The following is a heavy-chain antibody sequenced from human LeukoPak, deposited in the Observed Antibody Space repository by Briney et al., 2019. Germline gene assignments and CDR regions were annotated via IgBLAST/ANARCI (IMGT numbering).Heavy chain of an antibody. CDR2: IYTSGST. CDR1: GGSISSGSYY. V-gene: IGHV4-61*02. CDR3: ARDSSLSGWFDP. D-gene: IGHD3-10*01. Sequence: SQTLSLTCTVSGGSISSGSYYWSLVRQPAGKGLEWIGRIYTSGSTIYNPSLKSRVTISLDASKNQFSLKLSSVTAADTAVYYCARDSSLSGWFDPWGQGTPVTVSS. J-gene: IGHJ5*02.